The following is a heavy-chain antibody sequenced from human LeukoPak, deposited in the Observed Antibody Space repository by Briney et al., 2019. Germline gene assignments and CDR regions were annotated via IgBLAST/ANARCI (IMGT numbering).Heavy chain of an antibody. V-gene: IGHV1-18*01. Sequence: ASVKVSCKASGYTFTSYGISWVRQAPGQGLEWMGWISAYNGDTNYAQKLQGRGTMTTDTSTSTAYMELRSLRSDDTAVYYCARGGPAPHRITLIVVASSTDAFDIWGQGTMVTVSS. J-gene: IGHJ3*02. CDR2: ISAYNGDT. CDR3: ARGGPAPHRITLIVVASSTDAFDI. CDR1: GYTFTSYG. D-gene: IGHD3-22*01.